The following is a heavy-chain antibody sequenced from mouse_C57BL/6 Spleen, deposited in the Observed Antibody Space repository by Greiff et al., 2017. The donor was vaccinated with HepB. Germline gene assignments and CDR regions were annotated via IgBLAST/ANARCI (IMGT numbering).Heavy chain of an antibody. CDR2: INPSTGGT. J-gene: IGHJ4*01. CDR1: GYSFTGYY. CDR3: ARKETTVVAEDYYAMDY. D-gene: IGHD1-1*01. Sequence: VQLQQSGPELVKPGASVKISCKASGYSFTGYYMNWVKQSPEKSLEWIGEINPSTGGTTYNQKFKAKATLTVDKSSSTAYMQLKSLTSEDSAVYYCARKETTVVAEDYYAMDYWGQGTSVTVSS. V-gene: IGHV1-42*01.